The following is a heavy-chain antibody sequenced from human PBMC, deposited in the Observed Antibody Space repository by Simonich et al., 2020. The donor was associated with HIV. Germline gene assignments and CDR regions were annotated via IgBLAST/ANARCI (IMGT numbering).Heavy chain of an antibody. Sequence: QVQLVQSGAEVKKPGASVKVSCKASGYTFTTYYLDWVRQAPGQGLEWMGRINPNRGGTTYAQKCQGRVTMTRDTTISTADMELSSLRSDDTAVYYCARDVDCWGQGTLVTVSS. V-gene: IGHV1-2*06. J-gene: IGHJ4*02. CDR3: ARDVDC. CDR2: INPNRGGT. CDR1: GYTFTTYY.